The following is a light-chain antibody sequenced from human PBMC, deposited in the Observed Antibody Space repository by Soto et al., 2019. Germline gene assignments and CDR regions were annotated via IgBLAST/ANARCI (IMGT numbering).Light chain of an antibody. CDR3: QQYNDWPLPT. J-gene: IGKJ4*01. CDR2: GAS. Sequence: EIVMTQSPATLFVSPGERVTLSCRASHSVITNLAWYQHKPGQAPRLLLYGASTRAAGIPARFSGSGSGTEFTLTISSLESEDFGFYYCQQYNDWPLPTFGGGTKVEIK. CDR1: HSVITN. V-gene: IGKV3-15*01.